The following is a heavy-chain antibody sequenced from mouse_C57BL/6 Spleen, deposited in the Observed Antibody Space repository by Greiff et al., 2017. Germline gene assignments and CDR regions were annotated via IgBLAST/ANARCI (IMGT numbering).Heavy chain of an antibody. D-gene: IGHD2-5*01. CDR3: ARGTYYSNPSWYFDV. V-gene: IGHV1-80*01. CDR2: IYPGDGDT. J-gene: IGHJ1*03. Sequence: QVQLQQSGAELVKPGASVKISCKASGYAFSSYWMNWVKQRPGKGLEWIGQIYPGDGDTNYNGKFKGKATLTADKSSSTAYMQLSSLTSEDSAVYFGARGTYYSNPSWYFDVWGTGTTVTVSS. CDR1: GYAFSSYW.